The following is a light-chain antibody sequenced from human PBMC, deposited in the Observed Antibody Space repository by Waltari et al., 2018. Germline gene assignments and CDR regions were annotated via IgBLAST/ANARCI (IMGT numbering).Light chain of an antibody. J-gene: IGLJ3*02. V-gene: IGLV2-14*03. CDR3: SSYTNSNTWV. CDR2: AVS. Sequence: QSALTQPASVSGSPGQPITISCTGTSGDIGVFHYVSWYQQHPGKVPKLLIYAVSKPPSGVSNRFAGTKYGKTASLTISGLQAEDEADYYCSSYTNSNTWVFGGGTKLTVL. CDR1: SGDIGVFHY.